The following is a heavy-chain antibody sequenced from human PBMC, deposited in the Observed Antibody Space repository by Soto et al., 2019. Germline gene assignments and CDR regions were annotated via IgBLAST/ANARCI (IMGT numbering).Heavy chain of an antibody. D-gene: IGHD3-3*01. Sequence: GGSQRLSCAASGFTCSSYVVHWVRQAPGKGLEWVAVIWYDGSNKYYADSVKGRFTISRDNSKNTLYLQMNSLRAEDTAVYYCARGVLRFLEDVPYYYYGMDVWGQGTTVTVSS. CDR3: ARGVLRFLEDVPYYYYGMDV. V-gene: IGHV3-33*01. CDR1: GFTCSSYV. CDR2: IWYDGSNK. J-gene: IGHJ6*02.